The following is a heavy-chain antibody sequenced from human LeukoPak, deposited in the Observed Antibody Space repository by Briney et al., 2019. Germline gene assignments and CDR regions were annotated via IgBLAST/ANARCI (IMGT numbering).Heavy chain of an antibody. CDR3: ARGQAFDI. CDR1: GGSFSGYY. V-gene: IGHV4-34*01. J-gene: IGHJ3*02. Sequence: SETLSLTCAVYGGSFSGYYWSWIRQHPGKGLEWIGEINHSGSTNYNPSLKSRVTISVDTSKNQFSLKLSSVTAADTAVYYCARGQAFDIWGQGTMVTVSS. CDR2: INHSGST.